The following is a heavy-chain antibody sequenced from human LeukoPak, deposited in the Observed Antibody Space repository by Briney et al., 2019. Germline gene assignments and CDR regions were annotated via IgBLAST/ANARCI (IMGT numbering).Heavy chain of an antibody. CDR3: TKTYYYGSGSLDY. D-gene: IGHD3-10*01. J-gene: IGHJ4*02. Sequence: GGSLRLSCAASGFTFSNAWMSWVRQAPGKGLEGVGRIKSKTDGGTTDYAAPVKGRFTISRDDSKNTLYLQMNSLKTEDTAIYYCTKTYYYGSGSLDYWGQGTLVTVSS. CDR1: GFTFSNAW. CDR2: IKSKTDGGTT. V-gene: IGHV3-15*01.